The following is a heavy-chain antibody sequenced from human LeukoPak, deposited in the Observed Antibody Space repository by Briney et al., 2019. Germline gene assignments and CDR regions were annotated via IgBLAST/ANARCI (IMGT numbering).Heavy chain of an antibody. Sequence: GGSLRLSCAASGFTFSSHAMSWVRQAPGKGLEWVSGISGSGGSTYYADSVKGRFTISRDNSKNTLYVQMNSLRAEDTAVYYCAKGRAGIDYWGQGTLVTVSS. CDR3: AKGRAGIDY. CDR1: GFTFSSHA. CDR2: ISGSGGST. J-gene: IGHJ4*02. D-gene: IGHD6-19*01. V-gene: IGHV3-23*01.